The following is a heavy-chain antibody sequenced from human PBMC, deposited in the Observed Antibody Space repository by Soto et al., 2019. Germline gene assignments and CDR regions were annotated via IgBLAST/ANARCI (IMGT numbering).Heavy chain of an antibody. J-gene: IGHJ6*03. V-gene: IGHV5-51*01. CDR3: ARQNTIFGVVIAGDYYYMDV. CDR2: IYPGDSDT. Sequence: GESLKISCKGSGYSFTSYWSGWVRQMPGKGLEWMGIIYPGDSDTRYSPSFQGQVTISADKSISTAYLQWSSLKASDTAMYYCARQNTIFGVVIAGDYYYMDVWGKGTTVTVSS. CDR1: GYSFTSYW. D-gene: IGHD3-3*01.